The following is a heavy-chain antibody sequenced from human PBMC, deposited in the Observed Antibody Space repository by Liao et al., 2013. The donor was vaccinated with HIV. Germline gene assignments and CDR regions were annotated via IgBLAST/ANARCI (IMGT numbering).Heavy chain of an antibody. CDR2: IYYSGST. V-gene: IGHV4-39*07. Sequence: QLQLQESGPGLVKPSETLSLTCTVSGGSISSSSYYWGWIRQPPGKGLEWIGSIYYSGSTYYNPSLKSRVTISVDTSKNQFSLKLSSVTAADTAIYYCVRMNLSLSPRYSYYYMDVWGKGTTVTVSS. J-gene: IGHJ6*03. CDR1: GGSISSSSYY. D-gene: IGHD1-14*01. CDR3: VRMNLSLSPRYSYYYMDV.